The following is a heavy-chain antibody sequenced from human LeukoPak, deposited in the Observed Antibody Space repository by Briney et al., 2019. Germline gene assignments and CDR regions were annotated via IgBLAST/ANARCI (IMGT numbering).Heavy chain of an antibody. V-gene: IGHV1-8*01. CDR3: ARAPAQVKMITMVRGVIHNWFDP. CDR1: GYTFTSYD. Sequence: ASVKVSCKASGYTFTSYDINWVRQATGQGLEWMGWMNPNSGNTGYAQKFQGRVTMTRNTSISTAYMELSSLRSEDTAVYYCARAPAQVKMITMVRGVIHNWFDPWGQGTLVTVSS. J-gene: IGHJ5*02. CDR2: MNPNSGNT. D-gene: IGHD3-10*01.